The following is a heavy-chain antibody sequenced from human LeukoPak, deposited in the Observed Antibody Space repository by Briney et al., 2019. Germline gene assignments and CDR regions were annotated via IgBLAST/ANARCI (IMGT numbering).Heavy chain of an antibody. Sequence: PGGSLRLSCAASGFTFSSYAMHWVRQAPGKGLEWVSAISGSGGSTYYADSVKGRFTISRDNSKNTLYLQMNSLRAEDTALYYCAKDLASRGYSYGENVYWGQGTLVTVSS. V-gene: IGHV3-23*01. CDR2: ISGSGGST. J-gene: IGHJ4*02. CDR3: AKDLASRGYSYGENVY. CDR1: GFTFSSYA. D-gene: IGHD5-18*01.